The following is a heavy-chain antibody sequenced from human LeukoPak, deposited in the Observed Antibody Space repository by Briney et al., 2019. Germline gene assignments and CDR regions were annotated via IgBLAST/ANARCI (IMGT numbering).Heavy chain of an antibody. CDR2: ISYDGSNK. V-gene: IGHV3-30*18. J-gene: IGHJ4*02. CDR3: AKDPAVLGY. Sequence: GGSLRLSCAASGFTFSSYGMHWVRQAPGKGLEWVAVISYDGSNKYYADSVKGRFTISRDNSKNTLYLQMNSLRAEDTAVYYCAKDPAVLGYWGQGTLVTVSS. D-gene: IGHD1-14*01. CDR1: GFTFSSYG.